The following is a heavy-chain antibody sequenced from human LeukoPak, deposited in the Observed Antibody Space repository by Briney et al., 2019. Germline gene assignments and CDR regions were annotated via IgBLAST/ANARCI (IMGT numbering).Heavy chain of an antibody. Sequence: SQTLSLTCAVSGGSISSGGYSWGWIRQPPGKGLEWIGYIYHSGSTYYNPSLKSRVTISVDRSKNQFSLKLSSVTAADTAVYYCARGLSRSGFDYWGQGTLVTVSS. CDR2: IYHSGST. CDR1: GGSISSGGYS. J-gene: IGHJ4*02. CDR3: ARGLSRSGFDY. V-gene: IGHV4-30-2*01. D-gene: IGHD2/OR15-2a*01.